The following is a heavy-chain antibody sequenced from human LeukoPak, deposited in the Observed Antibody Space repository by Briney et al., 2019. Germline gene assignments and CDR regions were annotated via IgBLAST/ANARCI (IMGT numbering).Heavy chain of an antibody. CDR3: ARVFYASGSQDY. V-gene: IGHV4-39*01. CDR1: GGSISSSSYY. CDR2: IYYSGST. D-gene: IGHD3-10*01. Sequence: SETLSLTCTVSGGSISSSSYYWGWIRQPPGKGLEWIGSIYYSGSTYYNPSLKSRVTISVDTSKNQFSLKLSSVTAADTAVYYCARVFYASGSQDYWGQGTLVTVSS. J-gene: IGHJ4*02.